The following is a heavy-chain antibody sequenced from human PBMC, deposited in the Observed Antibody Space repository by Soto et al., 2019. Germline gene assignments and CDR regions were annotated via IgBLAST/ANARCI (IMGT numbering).Heavy chain of an antibody. CDR3: ARGGDTYHYGMDV. D-gene: IGHD3-16*01. V-gene: IGHV1-18*01. Sequence: ASVTVSCTASGYTFTSYGISWVRQAPGQGLEWMGWISGYNGDTKYEEKFQGRIAVTIDTSTSTAYMELRSLRFDDTAVYYCARGGDTYHYGMDVWGQGTTVTVSS. J-gene: IGHJ6*02. CDR1: GYTFTSYG. CDR2: ISGYNGDT.